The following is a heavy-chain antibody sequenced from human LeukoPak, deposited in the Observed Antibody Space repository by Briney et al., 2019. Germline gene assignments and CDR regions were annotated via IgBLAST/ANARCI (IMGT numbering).Heavy chain of an antibody. CDR2: IYSSGSP. D-gene: IGHD1-7*01. CDR3: ARDVIGNYRSDYFDY. Sequence: KPSETLSLTCTVSGGSISNYYWSWIRQPAGKGLEWIGRIYSSGSPNYNPSLQCRVTMSVDTSKNQFSLRLSSVTAADTAVYYCARDVIGNYRSDYFDYWGQGTPVTVSS. CDR1: GGSISNYY. V-gene: IGHV4-4*07. J-gene: IGHJ4*02.